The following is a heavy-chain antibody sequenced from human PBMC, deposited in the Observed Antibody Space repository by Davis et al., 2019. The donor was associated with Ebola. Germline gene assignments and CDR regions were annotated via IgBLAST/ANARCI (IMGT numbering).Heavy chain of an antibody. CDR3: ARTPRGSGWFLDF. CDR2: IIDSGNA. V-gene: IGHV4-34*12. CDR1: GGSFSGYY. Sequence: MPSETLSLTCAVYGGSFSGYYWSWIRQSPGKGLEWIGEIIDSGNANYNPSLKSRVTVSVDTSKNQFSLMMRSLTAADTAVYYCARTPRGSGWFLDFWGRGTLVTVSS. J-gene: IGHJ4*02. D-gene: IGHD6-19*01.